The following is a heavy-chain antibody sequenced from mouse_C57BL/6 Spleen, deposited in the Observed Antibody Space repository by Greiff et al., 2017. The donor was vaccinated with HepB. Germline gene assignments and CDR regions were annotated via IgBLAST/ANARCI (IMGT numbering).Heavy chain of an antibody. CDR1: GYAFRSYW. V-gene: IGHV1-80*01. Sequence: QVPLQQSGAELVKPGASVKISCKASGYAFRSYWMNWVKQRPGKGLAWIGQLYPGDGDTNYNGKFKGKATLTADKSSSTAYMQLSSLTSEDSAVYFCARNYGSSYGFDYWGQGTTLTVSS. J-gene: IGHJ2*01. CDR3: ARNYGSSYGFDY. CDR2: LYPGDGDT. D-gene: IGHD1-1*01.